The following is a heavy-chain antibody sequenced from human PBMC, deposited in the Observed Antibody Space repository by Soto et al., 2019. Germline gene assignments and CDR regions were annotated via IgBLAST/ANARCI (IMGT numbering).Heavy chain of an antibody. CDR3: AKDMWELSSLDN. J-gene: IGHJ3*02. CDR2: ISYDGSNK. Sequence: QVQLVESGGGVVQPGRSLRLSCAASGFTFSSYGMHWVRQAPGMGLEWVAVISYDGSNKYYADSVKGRFTISRDNSKNTLYLQMNSLRAEDTAVYYCAKDMWELSSLDNWGQGTMVTVSS. CDR1: GFTFSSYG. D-gene: IGHD1-26*01. V-gene: IGHV3-30*18.